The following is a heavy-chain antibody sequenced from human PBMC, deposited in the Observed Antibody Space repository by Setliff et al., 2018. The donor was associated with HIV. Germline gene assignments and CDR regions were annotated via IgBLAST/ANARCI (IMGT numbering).Heavy chain of an antibody. Sequence: TGGSLRLSCAASGFTFSDCSMNWVRQAPGKGLEWVSYINSYGSSTYYADSVKGRFTISRDNAKNSLYLQMNSLRAEYTAVYYCARKGDWGQGTLVTVSS. CDR2: INSYGSST. V-gene: IGHV3-48*04. CDR3: ARKGD. CDR1: GFTFSDCS. J-gene: IGHJ4*02.